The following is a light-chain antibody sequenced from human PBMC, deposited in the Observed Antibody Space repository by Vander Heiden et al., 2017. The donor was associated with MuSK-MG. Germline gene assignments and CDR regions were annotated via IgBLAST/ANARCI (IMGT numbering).Light chain of an antibody. V-gene: IGLV2-14*03. CDR3: CSHRSGGGLI. J-gene: IGLJ2*01. CDR2: NVN. Sequence: QSALTQPASVSGSPGQSITISCTGTSSDVGGYDFVSWYQQHPGKVPKVIIFNVNDRPSGFSNRFSGSKSGNTASLTISELQAEDEANYYCCSHRSGGGLIFGGGTELTVL. CDR1: SSDVGGYDF.